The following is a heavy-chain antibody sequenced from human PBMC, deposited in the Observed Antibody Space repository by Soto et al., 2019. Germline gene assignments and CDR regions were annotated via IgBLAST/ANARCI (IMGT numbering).Heavy chain of an antibody. CDR2: ISISGSNT. CDR3: EKGVVDRGIDF. D-gene: IGHD3-16*02. Sequence: EVQMLESGGGLLQPGGSLRLSCEASGFTFRNFAMTWVRQAPGQGLEYVSSISISGSNTYYAASVKGRFAISRDNSKNTLYLQMNSLRAEETAIYYCEKGVVDRGIDFWGQGTLVTVSS. CDR1: GFTFRNFA. V-gene: IGHV3-23*01. J-gene: IGHJ4*02.